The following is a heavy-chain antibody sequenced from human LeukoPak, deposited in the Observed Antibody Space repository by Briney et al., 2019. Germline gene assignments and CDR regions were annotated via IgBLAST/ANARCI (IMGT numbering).Heavy chain of an antibody. CDR2: IYYSGST. D-gene: IGHD2-2*01. CDR1: GGSISSYY. J-gene: IGHJ6*03. Sequence: SETLSLTCTVSGGSISSYYWSWIRQPPGKGLEWIGYIYYSGSTNYNPSLESRVTISIDTSKNQFSLKLSSVTAADTAVYYCARGPYCSTIHRSGCYMDVWGKGTTVTVSS. V-gene: IGHV4-59*08. CDR3: ARGPYCSTIHRSGCYMDV.